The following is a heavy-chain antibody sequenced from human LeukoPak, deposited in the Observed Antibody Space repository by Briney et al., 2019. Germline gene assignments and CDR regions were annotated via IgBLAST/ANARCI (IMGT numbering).Heavy chain of an antibody. CDR3: SRAVGLSAIHNAFGI. CDR1: GFTFSSYG. D-gene: IGHD2-8*01. J-gene: IGHJ3*02. Sequence: GGSLRLSCAASGFTFSSYGIHWVRQAPGKGLEWVSVIYSGGGTDYADSVKGRFTISRDNSKNTLYLQMNSLRAEDTAVYYCSRAVGLSAIHNAFGIWGQETMVTVSS. V-gene: IGHV3-66*02. CDR2: IYSGGGT.